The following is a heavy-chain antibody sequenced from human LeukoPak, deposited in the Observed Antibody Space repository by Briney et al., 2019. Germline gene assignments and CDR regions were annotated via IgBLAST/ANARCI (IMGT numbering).Heavy chain of an antibody. CDR2: INHSGST. V-gene: IGHV4-34*01. D-gene: IGHD3-22*01. CDR3: ARGSSGYFDY. CDR1: GGSFSGYY. Sequence: PSETLSLTCAVYGGSFSGYYWSWIRQPPGKGLEWIGEINHSGSTNYNPSLKSRVTISVDTSKNQFSLKLSSVTAADTAVYYCARGSSGYFDYWGQGTLVTVSS. J-gene: IGHJ4*02.